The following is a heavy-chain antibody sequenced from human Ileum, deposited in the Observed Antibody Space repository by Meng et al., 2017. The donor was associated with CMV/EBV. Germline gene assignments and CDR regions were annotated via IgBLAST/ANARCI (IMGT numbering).Heavy chain of an antibody. V-gene: IGHV4-34*01. Sequence: LACVVSGGSLSIHYWTWVRQSPGKGLEWLGELHQSRKTNSNPSVRSRLTMSVDTSRSQVSMQLSSVTAADTAIYYCVGFVWGIGFDPWGQGNLVTVSS. CDR2: LHQSRKT. J-gene: IGHJ5*02. D-gene: IGHD6-13*01. CDR3: VGFVWGIGFDP. CDR1: GGSLSIHY.